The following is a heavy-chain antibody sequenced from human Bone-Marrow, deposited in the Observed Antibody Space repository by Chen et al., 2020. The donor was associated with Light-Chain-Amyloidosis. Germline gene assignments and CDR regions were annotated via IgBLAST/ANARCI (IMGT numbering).Heavy chain of an antibody. CDR1: GFNFSSFG. CDR2: VSGSTVST. J-gene: IGHJ4*02. V-gene: IGHV3-23*04. Sequence: EQLVESGGGLVQPGGSLRLSCATSGFNFSSFGMSWVRQAPGKGLEWVSTVSGSTVSTYYAGAVKGRFIISRDNSKSTLYLQMNSLRAGDTAVYFCTRKGGYFDFWGQGSLVTVSS. CDR3: TRKGGYFDF. D-gene: IGHD3-10*01.